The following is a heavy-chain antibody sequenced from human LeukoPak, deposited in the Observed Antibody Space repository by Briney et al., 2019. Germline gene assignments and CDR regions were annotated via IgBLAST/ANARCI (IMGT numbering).Heavy chain of an antibody. D-gene: IGHD4-17*01. CDR2: IYSGGST. CDR1: GFTFSSYG. Sequence: GSLRLSCAASGFTFSSYGMSWVRQAPGKGLEWVSVIYSGGSTYYAESVKGRFTISRDNSKNTVFLQMNSLRAEDTAVYYCARNYGDYVYTLGYWGQGTLVTVSS. V-gene: IGHV3-53*01. J-gene: IGHJ4*02. CDR3: ARNYGDYVYTLGY.